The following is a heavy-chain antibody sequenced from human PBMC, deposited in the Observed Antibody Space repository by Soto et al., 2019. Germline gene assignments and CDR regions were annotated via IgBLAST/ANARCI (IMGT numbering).Heavy chain of an antibody. D-gene: IGHD2-2*01. CDR2: INHSGST. V-gene: IGHV4-34*01. Sequence: SETLTLTCAFYGGSFSGYYWSWIRQPPGKGLDLIGEINHSGSTNYNPSLKSRVTISVDTSKNQFSLKLSSVTAADTAVYYCARSCSSTSCYHYYYYYYGMDVWGQGTTVTVSS. CDR1: GGSFSGYY. J-gene: IGHJ6*01. CDR3: ARSCSSTSCYHYYYYYYGMDV.